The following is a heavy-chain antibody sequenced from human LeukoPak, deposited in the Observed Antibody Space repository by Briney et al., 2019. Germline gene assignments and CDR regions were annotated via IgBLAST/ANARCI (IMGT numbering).Heavy chain of an antibody. CDR3: ARDGSLGYCSSTSCYTHWYFDL. CDR1: GGTYSSYA. D-gene: IGHD2-2*02. Sequence: SVKVSCKASGGTYSSYAISWVRQAPGQGLEWMGGIIPIFGTANYAQKFQGRVTITADESTSPTYMELSSLRSEDTAVYYCARDGSLGYCSSTSCYTHWYFDLWGRGTLVTLSS. V-gene: IGHV1-69*01. J-gene: IGHJ2*01. CDR2: IIPIFGTA.